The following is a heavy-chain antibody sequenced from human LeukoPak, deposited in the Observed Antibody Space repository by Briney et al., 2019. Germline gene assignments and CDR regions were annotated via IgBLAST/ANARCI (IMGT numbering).Heavy chain of an antibody. CDR3: ARDFISGIFDP. CDR1: GFTFSSYE. V-gene: IGHV3-48*03. D-gene: IGHD6-25*01. CDR2: ISSSGSTI. J-gene: IGHJ5*02. Sequence: GGSLRLSCAASGFTFSSYEMNWVRQAPGKWLEWVSYISSSGSTIYYADSVKGRFTISRDNAKNSLYLQTNSLRAEDTAVYYCARDFISGIFDPWGQGTLVTVSS.